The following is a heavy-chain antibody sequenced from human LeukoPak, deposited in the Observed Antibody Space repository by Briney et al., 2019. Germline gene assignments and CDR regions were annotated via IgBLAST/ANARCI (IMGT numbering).Heavy chain of an antibody. D-gene: IGHD6-19*01. Sequence: SETLSLTCVVYGGSFSGYYWSWIRQPPGRGLEWIGEINHSGSTNYNPSLKSRVTISVDTSKNQFSLKLSSVTAADTAVYYCATSTVASKRYYYYGMDVWGQGTTVTVSS. CDR1: GGSFSGYY. CDR3: ATSTVASKRYYYYGMDV. CDR2: INHSGST. V-gene: IGHV4-34*01. J-gene: IGHJ6*02.